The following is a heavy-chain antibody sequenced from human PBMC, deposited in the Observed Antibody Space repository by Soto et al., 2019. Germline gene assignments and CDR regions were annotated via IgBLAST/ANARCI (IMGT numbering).Heavy chain of an antibody. CDR3: TTDITMVRGVPSLDNDAFDI. CDR2: IKSKTDGGTT. CDR1: GFTFSNAW. J-gene: IGHJ3*02. D-gene: IGHD3-10*01. V-gene: IGHV3-15*07. Sequence: GGSLRLSCAASGFTFSNAWMNWVRQAPGKGLEWVGRIKSKTDGGTTDYAAPVKGRFTISRDDSKNTLYLQMNSLKTEDTAVYYCTTDITMVRGVPSLDNDAFDIWGQGTMVTVSS.